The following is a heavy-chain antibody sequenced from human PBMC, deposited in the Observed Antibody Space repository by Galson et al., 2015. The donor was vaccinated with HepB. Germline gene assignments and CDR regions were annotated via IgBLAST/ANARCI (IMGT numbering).Heavy chain of an antibody. CDR1: GDSISSSDW. CDR2: IHHSGTT. Sequence: ETLSLTCAASGDSISSSDWWSWVRQPPGKGLEWIGEIHHSGTTNYNPSLKSRVTMSVDKSKNQFSLEVTSVTAADTAVYYCARQYCTKGSCDQLDYWGQGTLVTISS. V-gene: IGHV4-4*02. CDR3: ARQYCTKGSCDQLDY. J-gene: IGHJ4*02. D-gene: IGHD2-8*01.